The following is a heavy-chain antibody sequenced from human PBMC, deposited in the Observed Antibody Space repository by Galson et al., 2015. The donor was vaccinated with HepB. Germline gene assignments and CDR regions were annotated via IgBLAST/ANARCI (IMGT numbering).Heavy chain of an antibody. Sequence: SVKVSCKASGYTFTSYGISWVRQAPGQGLEWMGWISAYNGNTNYAQKLQGRVTMTTDTSTSTAYMELRSLRSDDTAVYYCARDPSGYCSGGSCYSWNTYYYYYMDVWGKGTTVTVSS. D-gene: IGHD2-15*01. CDR1: GYTFTSYG. CDR3: ARDPSGYCSGGSCYSWNTYYYYYMDV. V-gene: IGHV1-18*04. CDR2: ISAYNGNT. J-gene: IGHJ6*03.